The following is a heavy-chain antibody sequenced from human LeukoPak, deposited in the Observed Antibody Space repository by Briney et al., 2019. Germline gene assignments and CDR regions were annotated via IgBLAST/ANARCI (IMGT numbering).Heavy chain of an antibody. V-gene: IGHV3-21*01. CDR3: TRDGDTGMVGGYYYYMDV. D-gene: IGHD5-18*01. CDR2: ITSSSRYI. J-gene: IGHJ6*03. CDR1: GFTFSRYT. Sequence: PGGSLRLSCAASGFTFSRYTMNWVRPAPGKGLEWVSSITSSSRYIYYADSVKGRFTTSRDNAKNSLYLQMNTLRAEDTAVYYCTRDGDTGMVGGYYYYMDVWGKGTTVTVSS.